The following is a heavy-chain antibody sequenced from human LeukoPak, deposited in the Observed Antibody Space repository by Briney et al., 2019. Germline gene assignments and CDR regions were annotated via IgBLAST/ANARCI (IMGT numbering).Heavy chain of an antibody. Sequence: GGSLRLSCAASGFTFSSYTMCWVRQAPGKGLEWVSGMSVSGDNIYYADSVKGRFTTSRDNSKNTLYLQMNRLRADDTAVYYCARGWEQQGVGAFHVWGQGTMVTVSS. D-gene: IGHD1/OR15-1a*01. CDR3: ARGWEQQGVGAFHV. V-gene: IGHV3-23*01. CDR1: GFTFSSYT. CDR2: MSVSGDNI. J-gene: IGHJ3*01.